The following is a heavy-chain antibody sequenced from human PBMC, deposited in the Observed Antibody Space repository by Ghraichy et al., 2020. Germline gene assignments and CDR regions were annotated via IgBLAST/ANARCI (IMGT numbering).Heavy chain of an antibody. V-gene: IGHV3-74*01. CDR2: VNSDGSST. CDR3: ARVTTGDDAFDI. CDR1: GFTFSFFW. J-gene: IGHJ3*02. Sequence: LTCAASGFTFSFFWMHWVRQAPGKGLVWVSRVNSDGSSTTYADSVKGRFAISRDNAKNTLYLQMNSLRAEDTAVYYCARVTTGDDAFDIWGQGTMVTVSS. D-gene: IGHD3-3*01.